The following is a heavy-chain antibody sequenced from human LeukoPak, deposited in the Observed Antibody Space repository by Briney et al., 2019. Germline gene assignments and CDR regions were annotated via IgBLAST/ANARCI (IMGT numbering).Heavy chain of an antibody. D-gene: IGHD1-26*01. Sequence: ASVKVSCKASGYTFTDSYIHWVRQAPGQGLEWMGWINPNSGGTNYAQKFQGRVTMTKDTSITTAYMEMRRLTSDDTAVYYCAKVIGSYDYWGQGSLVTVSS. CDR3: AKVIGSYDY. CDR2: INPNSGGT. J-gene: IGHJ4*02. V-gene: IGHV1-2*02. CDR1: GYTFTDSY.